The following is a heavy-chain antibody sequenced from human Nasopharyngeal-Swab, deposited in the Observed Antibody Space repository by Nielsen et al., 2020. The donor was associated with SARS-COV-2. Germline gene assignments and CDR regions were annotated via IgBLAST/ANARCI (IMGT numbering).Heavy chain of an antibody. D-gene: IGHD3-10*01. Sequence: GGSLRLSCAPSGFTFITYAMTGVRQAPWKALEGVAAISGAGASTYSADSVKGRFTISRDNSKNTVSLQMNSLRAEDTAVYYCAKAGGYYYGSGRLYSDYWGQGTLVTVSS. J-gene: IGHJ4*02. CDR3: AKAGGYYYGSGRLYSDY. CDR2: ISGAGAST. V-gene: IGHV3-23*01. CDR1: GFTFITYA.